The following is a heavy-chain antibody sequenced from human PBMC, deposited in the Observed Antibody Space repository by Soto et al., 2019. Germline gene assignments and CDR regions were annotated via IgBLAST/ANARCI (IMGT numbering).Heavy chain of an antibody. V-gene: IGHV4-39*01. Sequence: SETLSLTCTVSGGSISSSSYYWGWIRQPPGKGQEWIGSIYYSGSTYYNPSLKSRVTISVDTSKNQFSLKLSSVTAADTAVYYCACITGTTGYFDYWGQGTLVTVSS. J-gene: IGHJ4*02. CDR2: IYYSGST. D-gene: IGHD1-7*01. CDR1: GGSISSSSYY. CDR3: ACITGTTGYFDY.